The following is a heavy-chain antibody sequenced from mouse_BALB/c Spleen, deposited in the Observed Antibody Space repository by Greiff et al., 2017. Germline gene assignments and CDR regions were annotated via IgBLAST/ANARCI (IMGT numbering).Heavy chain of an antibody. CDR3: ARDGGNYPFAY. J-gene: IGHJ3*01. Sequence: QVQLQQSGPELVKPGASVKMSCKASGYTFTDYVISWVKQRTGQGLEWIGEIYPGSGSTYYNEKFKGKATLTADKSSNTAYMQLSSLTSEDSAVYFCARDGGNYPFAYWGQGTLVTVSA. CDR1: GYTFTDYV. D-gene: IGHD2-1*01. V-gene: IGHV1-77*01. CDR2: IYPGSGST.